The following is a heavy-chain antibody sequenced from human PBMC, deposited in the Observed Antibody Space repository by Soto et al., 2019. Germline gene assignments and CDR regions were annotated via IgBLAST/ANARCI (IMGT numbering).Heavy chain of an antibody. D-gene: IGHD4-17*01. CDR1: GFAFSTYG. J-gene: IGHJ4*02. CDR2: IWYDGSYK. Sequence: GGSLRLSCAASGFAFSTYGMHWVRQAPGKGLEWVAMIWYDGSYKYYADSVKGRFTISRDNSKNTLYLEMNSLRADDTALYYCARDPFGSPGDYAFDYWGQGSLVTVSS. CDR3: ARDPFGSPGDYAFDY. V-gene: IGHV3-33*01.